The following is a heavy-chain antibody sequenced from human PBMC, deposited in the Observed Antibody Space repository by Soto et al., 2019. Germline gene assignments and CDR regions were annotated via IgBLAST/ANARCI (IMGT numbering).Heavy chain of an antibody. CDR3: EREVVTATTLGDFAP. CDR1: GGTFSNEA. D-gene: IGHD2-21*02. J-gene: IGHJ4*02. CDR2: IIPFLGTP. Sequence: QVHLVQSGAEVKKFGSSVRVSCTTSGGTFSNEAISWVRQAPGQGLEWLGRIIPFLGTPDYSQNFRGRLTINADESTGTAYRELRSLRSEDTAVYYCEREVVTATTLGDFAPGGQGTLLPVSS. V-gene: IGHV1-69*01.